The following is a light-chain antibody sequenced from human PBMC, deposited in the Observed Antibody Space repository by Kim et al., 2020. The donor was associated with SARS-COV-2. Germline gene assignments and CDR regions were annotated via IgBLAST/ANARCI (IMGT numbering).Light chain of an antibody. V-gene: IGLV3-21*03. CDR2: DNS. CDR3: QVWDNSDDPVI. CDR1: NIGRET. Sequence: SSELTQPPSVSVAPGKTARITCGGNNIGRETVHWYQQKPGQAPVLVVYDNSDRPSGIPERFSGSSSGNTATLTISRVEAGDEADYFCQVWDNSDDPVIFGGGTQLTVL. J-gene: IGLJ2*01.